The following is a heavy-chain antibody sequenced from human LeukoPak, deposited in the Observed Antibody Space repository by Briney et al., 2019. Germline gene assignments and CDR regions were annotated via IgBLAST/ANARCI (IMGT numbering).Heavy chain of an antibody. D-gene: IGHD3-10*01. CDR2: ITNSGRNT. CDR1: GFTFNNFA. J-gene: IGHJ3*02. V-gene: IGHV3-23*05. Sequence: GGSLRLSCAASGFTFNNFAMGWVRQAPGKGLEWISGITNSGRNTYYADSVRGRFTVSRDNSKNTVVLQMGSLRHDDTAVYYCAKDDGSGSYYKRGAFNIWGHGTMVKVAS. CDR3: AKDDGSGSYYKRGAFNI.